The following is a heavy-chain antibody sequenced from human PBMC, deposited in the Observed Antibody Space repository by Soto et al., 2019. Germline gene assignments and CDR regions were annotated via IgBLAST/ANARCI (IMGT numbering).Heavy chain of an antibody. D-gene: IGHD6-19*01. CDR2: ISSTITYI. Sequence: GGSLRLSCAASGFTFSTYNMNWVRQAPGKGLEWVSSISSTITYIYYADSVKGRFTVSRDNAKNSLYLQMNSLRAGDTAVYYCARESSSGWYFDYWGQGTLVTVSS. J-gene: IGHJ4*02. V-gene: IGHV3-21*01. CDR3: ARESSSGWYFDY. CDR1: GFTFSTYN.